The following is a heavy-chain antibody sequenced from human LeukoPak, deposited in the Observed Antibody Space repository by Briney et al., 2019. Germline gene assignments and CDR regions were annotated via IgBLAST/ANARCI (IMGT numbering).Heavy chain of an antibody. Sequence: GGSLRLSCAASGFTVSSNYMSWVRQAPGKGLEWVSVIYSGGSTYYADSVKGRFTISRENSKNTLYLQMNSLRAEDTAVYYCARTYSSGCLTSWGQGTLVTVSS. D-gene: IGHD6-19*01. CDR3: ARTYSSGCLTS. V-gene: IGHV3-66*02. CDR1: GFTVSSNY. CDR2: IYSGGST. J-gene: IGHJ5*02.